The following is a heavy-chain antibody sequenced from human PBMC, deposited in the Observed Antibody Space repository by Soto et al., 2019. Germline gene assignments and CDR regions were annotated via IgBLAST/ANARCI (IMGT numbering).Heavy chain of an antibody. CDR2: ISSSTTI. D-gene: IGHD1-1*01. V-gene: IGHV3-48*02. J-gene: IGHJ4*02. CDR1: GFTFSSYG. CDR3: ARSLVRNARFDY. Sequence: EVQLVESGGGLVQPGGSLRLSCAASGFTFSSYGMNWVRQAPGQGLEWVSYISSSTTIYYADSVKGRFTISRDNANNSLYLQMNSLRDEDTAVYYRARSLVRNARFDYRGQGTLVTVSS.